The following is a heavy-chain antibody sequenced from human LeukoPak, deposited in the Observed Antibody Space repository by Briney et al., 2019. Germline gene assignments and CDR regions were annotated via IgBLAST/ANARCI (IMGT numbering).Heavy chain of an antibody. D-gene: IGHD3-10*01. CDR1: GFTFSSYG. V-gene: IGHV3-33*01. CDR3: ARDFLGSGSFDY. J-gene: IGHJ4*02. Sequence: GGSLRLSCAASGFTFSSYGIHWVRQAPGQGLEWVAVIWYDGSNKYYADSVKGRFTISRDNSKNTLYLQMNSLRAEDTAVYYCARDFLGSGSFDYWGQGTLVTVSS. CDR2: IWYDGSNK.